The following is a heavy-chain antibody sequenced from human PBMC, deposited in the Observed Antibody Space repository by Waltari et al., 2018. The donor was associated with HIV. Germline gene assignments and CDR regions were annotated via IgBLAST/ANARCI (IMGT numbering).Heavy chain of an antibody. CDR2: INPNSGGT. D-gene: IGHD3-16*01. CDR3: ARVPQGRLGELSTYYFDY. CDR1: GYTFRDRY. V-gene: IGHV1-2*02. Sequence: QVQLVQSGDVVKKPGASVRVSCKTSGYTFRDRYIHWMRQAPGQGPEWMGWINPNSGGTNYAQRFQDRVTLTRDTHISTVFMDLSRLASDDTAVYYCARVPQGRLGELSTYYFDYWGQGSLVIVSS. J-gene: IGHJ4*02.